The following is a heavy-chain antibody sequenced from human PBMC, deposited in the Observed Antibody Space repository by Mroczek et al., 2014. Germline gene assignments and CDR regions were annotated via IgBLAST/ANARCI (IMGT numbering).Heavy chain of an antibody. CDR2: INHSGST. CDR3: ARGGGSSSWYEAFFDY. CDR1: GGSFSGYY. J-gene: IGHJ4*02. Sequence: QVQLQQWGAGLLKPSETLSLTCAVYGGSFSGYYWSWIRQPPGKGLEWIGEINHSGSTNYNPSLKSRVTISVDTSKNQFSLKLSSVTAADTAVYYCARGGGSSSWYEAFFDYWGQGTLVTVSS. V-gene: IGHV4-34*01. D-gene: IGHD6-13*01.